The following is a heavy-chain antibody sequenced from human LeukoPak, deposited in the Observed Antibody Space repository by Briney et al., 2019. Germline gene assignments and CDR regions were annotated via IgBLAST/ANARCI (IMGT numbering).Heavy chain of an antibody. V-gene: IGHV3-13*01. D-gene: IGHD6-19*01. CDR2: IGATGDT. CDR3: TRKQKVYQCLVPYNWFDP. J-gene: IGHJ5*02. Sequence: GGSLRLSCAASGFTFSSYGMHWVRHATRKGLEWVSPIGATGDTYYPGSVKGRFTISRENAKNSLYLQMNSLRAGDTAVYYCTRKQKVYQCLVPYNWFDPWGQGTLVTVSS. CDR1: GFTFSSYG.